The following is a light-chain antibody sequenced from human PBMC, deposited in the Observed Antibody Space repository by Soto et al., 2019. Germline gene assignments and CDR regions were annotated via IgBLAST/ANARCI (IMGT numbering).Light chain of an antibody. J-gene: IGKJ1*01. CDR3: QQTYSIPWT. V-gene: IGKV1-39*01. CDR1: QSISSY. CDR2: AAS. Sequence: DIQMTQSPSSLSASVGDRVTITCRASQSISSYLNWYQQKPGTAPKLLIYAASSLQSGVPSRFSGGGSGTDFTLTISSLQPEDFATYHCQQTYSIPWTFGQGTKVDIK.